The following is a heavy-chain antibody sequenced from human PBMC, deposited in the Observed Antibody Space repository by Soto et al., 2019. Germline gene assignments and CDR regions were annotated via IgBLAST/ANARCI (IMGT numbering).Heavy chain of an antibody. Sequence: GGSLRLSCTASGFTFGDYAMSWFRQAPGKGLEWVGFIRSKAYGGTTEYAASVKGRFTISRDDSKSIAYLQMNSLKTEDTAVYYCTRGAAMVYSLPQDNMDVWGKGTTVTVSS. J-gene: IGHJ6*03. CDR2: IRSKAYGGTT. CDR3: TRGAAMVYSLPQDNMDV. CDR1: GFTFGDYA. D-gene: IGHD5-18*01. V-gene: IGHV3-49*03.